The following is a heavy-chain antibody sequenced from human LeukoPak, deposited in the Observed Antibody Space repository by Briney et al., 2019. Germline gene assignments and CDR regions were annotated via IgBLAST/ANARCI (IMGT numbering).Heavy chain of an antibody. V-gene: IGHV1-2*06. D-gene: IGHD6-6*01. Sequence: ASVKVSRKASGYTFTGYYMHWVRQAPGQGLEWMGRINPNSGGTNYAQKFQGRVTMTRDTSISTAYMELSRLRSDDTAVYYCARGSEYSSSSDDYWDQGTLVTVSS. CDR1: GYTFTGYY. J-gene: IGHJ4*02. CDR2: INPNSGGT. CDR3: ARGSEYSSSSDDY.